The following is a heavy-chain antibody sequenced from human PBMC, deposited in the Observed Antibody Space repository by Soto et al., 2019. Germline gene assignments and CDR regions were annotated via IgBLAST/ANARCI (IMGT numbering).Heavy chain of an antibody. V-gene: IGHV5-51*01. CDR3: ARHYLSLYDFDD. J-gene: IGHJ4*02. D-gene: IGHD2-2*02. CDR1: GYRFTSYW. CDR2: IYPGDSGT. Sequence: GEPMKIPSQGSGYRFTSYWIGWVRQMPGKGLEWMGIIYPGDSGTRYSPSFQGQVTISADKSISTAYLQWSSLKASDTAMYYCARHYLSLYDFDDWGQGTLVTV.